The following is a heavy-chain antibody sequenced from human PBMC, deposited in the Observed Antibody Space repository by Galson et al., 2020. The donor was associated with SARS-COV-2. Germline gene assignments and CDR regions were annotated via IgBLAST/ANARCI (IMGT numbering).Heavy chain of an antibody. CDR2: FNDSGNT. J-gene: IGHJ6*02. CDR3: ARGVYISSSILYYYYYGMDV. Sequence: SETLSLTCAVYGGSFGGFYWSWIRQPPGKGLEWIGEFNDSGNTNYNPSLKSRVTISLDTSKDQFSLKLSSVTAADTAVYYCARGVYISSSILYYYYYGMDVWGQGTTVTVSS. CDR1: GGSFGGFY. V-gene: IGHV4-34*01. D-gene: IGHD6-6*01.